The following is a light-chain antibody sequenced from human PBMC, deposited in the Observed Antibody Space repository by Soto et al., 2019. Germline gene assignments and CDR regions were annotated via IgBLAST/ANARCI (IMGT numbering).Light chain of an antibody. CDR3: QQANSFPLT. J-gene: IGKJ4*01. CDR1: QAISNW. V-gene: IGKV1-12*01. CDR2: AAS. Sequence: DIQMTQSPSSVSATIRDRVTITCRASQAISNWLVRYQQKPGKAPKILIFAASTLQVGVPSRFSGSGSGTDFTLTITNLQPEDFATYSCQQANSFPLTFGGGTKVDIK.